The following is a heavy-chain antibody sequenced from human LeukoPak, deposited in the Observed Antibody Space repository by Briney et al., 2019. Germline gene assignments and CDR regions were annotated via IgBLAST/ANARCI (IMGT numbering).Heavy chain of an antibody. D-gene: IGHD3-22*01. Sequence: ASVKVSCKVSGYTLTELSMHWVRQAPGKGLEWMGGFDPEDGETIYAQKFQGRVTMTEDTSTDTAYMELRSLRSDDTAVYYCARDLDDSSGYYRTHYFDYWGQGTLVTVSS. V-gene: IGHV1-24*01. CDR2: FDPEDGET. J-gene: IGHJ4*02. CDR3: ARDLDDSSGYYRTHYFDY. CDR1: GYTLTELS.